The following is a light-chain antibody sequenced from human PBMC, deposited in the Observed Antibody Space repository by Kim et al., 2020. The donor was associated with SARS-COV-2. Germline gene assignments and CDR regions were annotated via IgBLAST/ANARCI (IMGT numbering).Light chain of an antibody. J-gene: IGLJ3*02. Sequence: LTQPASVSGSPGQSITISCTGTSSDVGGYNYVSWYQQHPGKAPKLMIYDVSKRSSGVSNRFSGSKSGNTASLTISGLQAEDEADYYCSSYTSSSTLVFGGGTQLTVL. CDR1: SSDVGGYNY. V-gene: IGLV2-14*01. CDR3: SSYTSSSTLV. CDR2: DVS.